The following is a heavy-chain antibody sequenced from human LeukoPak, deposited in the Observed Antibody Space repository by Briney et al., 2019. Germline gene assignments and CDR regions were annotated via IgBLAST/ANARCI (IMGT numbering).Heavy chain of an antibody. V-gene: IGHV1-18*01. J-gene: IGHJ3*02. CDR2: ISAYNGNT. CDR3: ARELYDFWSGYYNPKDAFDI. Sequence: ASVKVSRKASGYTFTSYGISWVRQAPEQGLEWMGWISAYNGNTNYAQKLQGRVTMTTDTSTSTAYMELRSLRSDDTAVYYCARELYDFWSGYYNPKDAFDIWGQGTMVTVSS. CDR1: GYTFTSYG. D-gene: IGHD3-3*01.